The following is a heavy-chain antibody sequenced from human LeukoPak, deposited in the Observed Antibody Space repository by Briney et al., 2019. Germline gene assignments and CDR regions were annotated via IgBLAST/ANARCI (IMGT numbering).Heavy chain of an antibody. CDR2: IYHSGST. D-gene: IGHD3-16*01. J-gene: IGHJ5*02. CDR3: ARHYGP. V-gene: IGHV4-4*02. CDR1: GASITSSSW. Sequence: SGTLSLTCAVSGASITSSSWWSWVRQPPGKGLEWIGQIYHSGSTNSNPSLKSRVTMSVDKSKNQFSVNLNSVTAADTAVYYCARHYGPWGQGTLVTVSS.